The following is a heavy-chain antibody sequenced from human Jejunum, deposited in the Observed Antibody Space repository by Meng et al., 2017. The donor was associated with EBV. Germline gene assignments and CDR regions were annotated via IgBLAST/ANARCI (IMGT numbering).Heavy chain of an antibody. D-gene: IGHD5-24*01. Sequence: QTTLEKSGRTLVKPTQPLTLTCTLSGFSISTSGVGVGWIRQPPGKALEWLALIYWDNDKGYRPSLKSRLTITKDTSNNQVVLTMTNMDPVDTATYYCARTQWQQSVRYTFDIWGQGTVVTVSS. V-gene: IGHV2-5*02. J-gene: IGHJ3*02. CDR2: IYWDNDK. CDR1: GFSISTSGVG. CDR3: ARTQWQQSVRYTFDI.